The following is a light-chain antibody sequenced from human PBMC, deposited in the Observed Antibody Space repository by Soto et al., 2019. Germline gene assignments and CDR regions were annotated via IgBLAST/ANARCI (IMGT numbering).Light chain of an antibody. CDR2: AVS. Sequence: DIVMTRPPLPLSVPLGQPPSIPCRPGHRFGFRVERTFWSWYLEKPGQPPQLLIYAVSNRLSGVPDRFSGSGSGTDFTLKISRVEAEDVGVYYCSQSIQLPYTFGQGTKLEI. V-gene: IGKV2D-29*01. CDR3: SQSIQLPYT. J-gene: IGKJ2*01. CDR1: HRFGFRVERTF.